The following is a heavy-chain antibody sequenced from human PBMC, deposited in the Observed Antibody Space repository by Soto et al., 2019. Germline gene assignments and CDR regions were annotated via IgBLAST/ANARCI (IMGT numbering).Heavy chain of an antibody. CDR1: GGSISSSSYY. Sequence: PSETLSLTCTVSGGSISSSSYYWGWIRQPPGKGLEWIGSIYYSGSTYYNPSLKSRVTISVDTSKNQFSLKLSSVTAADTAVYYCARLYDFWSGYYPLHYYGMDVWGQGTTVTVSS. D-gene: IGHD3-3*01. J-gene: IGHJ6*02. CDR2: IYYSGST. V-gene: IGHV4-39*01. CDR3: ARLYDFWSGYYPLHYYGMDV.